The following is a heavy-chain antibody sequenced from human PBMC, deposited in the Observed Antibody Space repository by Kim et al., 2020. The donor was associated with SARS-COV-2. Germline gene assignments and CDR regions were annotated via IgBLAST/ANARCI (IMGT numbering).Heavy chain of an antibody. CDR1: GFTFSNAW. J-gene: IGHJ3*02. CDR2: IKSKTDGGTT. D-gene: IGHD2-2*02. V-gene: IGHV3-15*01. Sequence: GGSLRLSCAASGFTFSNAWMSWVRQAPGKGLEWVGRIKSKTDGGTTDYAAPVKGRFTISRDDSKNTLYLQMNSLKTEDTAVYYCTTNRRLVKYCSSTSCYTQHYDAFDIWGQGTMVTVSS. CDR3: TTNRRLVKYCSSTSCYTQHYDAFDI.